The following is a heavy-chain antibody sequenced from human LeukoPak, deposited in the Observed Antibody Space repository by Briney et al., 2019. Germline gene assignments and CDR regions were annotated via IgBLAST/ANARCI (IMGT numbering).Heavy chain of an antibody. D-gene: IGHD3-3*01. CDR2: IFYSGST. J-gene: IGHJ4*02. V-gene: IGHV4-39*01. CDR1: GGSISSSTYY. Sequence: KPSETLSLTCTVSGGSISSSTYYWGWIPQPPGKGLEWIGTIFYSGSTYYNPSLKSRLTISVDTSKNQYSLRLSSVTAADTAVYYCARHLRPYFDYWGQGTLVTVSS. CDR3: ARHLRPYFDY.